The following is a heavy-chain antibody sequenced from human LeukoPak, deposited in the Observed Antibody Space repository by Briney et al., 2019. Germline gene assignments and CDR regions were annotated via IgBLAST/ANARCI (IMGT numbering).Heavy chain of an antibody. D-gene: IGHD6-19*01. Sequence: SETLSLTCTVSGGSISSYYWNWIRQSAGKGLEWIGRMHTSGSTNCNPSFKSRLTMSVDTSKNQFSLKLSSVTAADTAVYYCARDGGSGWYNYWGQGTLVTVSS. CDR1: GGSISSYY. CDR3: ARDGGSGWYNY. V-gene: IGHV4-4*07. J-gene: IGHJ4*02. CDR2: MHTSGST.